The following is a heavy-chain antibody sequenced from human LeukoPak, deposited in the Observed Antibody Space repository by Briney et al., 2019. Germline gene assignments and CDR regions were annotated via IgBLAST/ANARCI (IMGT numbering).Heavy chain of an antibody. D-gene: IGHD3-3*01. CDR1: GFTFSNAW. CDR3: TTATGTIFGVEFDY. J-gene: IGHJ4*02. Sequence: GGSLRLSCAASGFTFSNAWMSWVRQAPGKGLEWVGRIKSKTDGGTTDYAAPVKGRFTISRDDSKNTLYLQMNSLKTEDTAVYYCTTATGTIFGVEFDYWGQGTLVTVSS. CDR2: IKSKTDGGTT. V-gene: IGHV3-15*01.